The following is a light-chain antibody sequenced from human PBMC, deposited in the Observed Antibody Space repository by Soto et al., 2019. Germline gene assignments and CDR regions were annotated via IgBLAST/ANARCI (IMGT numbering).Light chain of an antibody. Sequence: DIQMTQSPSSLSASVGDRVTITCRASHAISNYLAWFQQKPGRAPKSLIYDASSLQSGVPARFSGSGSGTDFTLTITSLQAEDFATYYCQQYSTYPFTFGPGTKVDIK. CDR1: HAISNY. J-gene: IGKJ3*01. CDR2: DAS. CDR3: QQYSTYPFT. V-gene: IGKV1-16*01.